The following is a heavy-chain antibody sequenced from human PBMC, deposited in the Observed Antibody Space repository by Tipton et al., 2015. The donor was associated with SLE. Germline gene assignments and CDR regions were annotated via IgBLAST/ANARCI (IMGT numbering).Heavy chain of an antibody. CDR2: ITHSGST. D-gene: IGHD1-26*01. J-gene: IGHJ6*03. CDR3: ARVSGSYLYYYYYYYMDV. V-gene: IGHV4-34*01. Sequence: TLSLTCAVYGGSFSGYYWSWIRQPPGKGLEWIGEITHSGSTNYNPSLKSRVTISVDTSKNQFSLKLSSVTAAGTAVYFCARVSGSYLYYYYYYYMDVWGKGTTVTVSS. CDR1: GGSFSGYY.